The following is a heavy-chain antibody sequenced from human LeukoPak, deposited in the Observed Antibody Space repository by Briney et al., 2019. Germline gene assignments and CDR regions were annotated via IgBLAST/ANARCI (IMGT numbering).Heavy chain of an antibody. V-gene: IGHV3-11*01. CDR3: ARGRLLSYYFDY. Sequence: PGGSLRLSCAASGFTFSDHYMSWIRQAPGKGLEWVSYISSGGSTKFYADSMKGRFTISRDNAKNLLFLQMNSLRAEDTAVYYCARGRLLSYYFDYWGQGTLVTVSS. D-gene: IGHD6-25*01. CDR1: GFTFSDHY. J-gene: IGHJ4*02. CDR2: ISSGGSTK.